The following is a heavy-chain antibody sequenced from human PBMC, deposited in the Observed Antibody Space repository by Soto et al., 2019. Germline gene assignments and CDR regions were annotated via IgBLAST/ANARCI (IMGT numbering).Heavy chain of an antibody. CDR1: GFTFSNYE. D-gene: IGHD6-19*01. J-gene: IGHJ6*02. CDR3: AKALAVAVPFYYGMDV. Sequence: LRLSCATSGFTFSNYEMTWVRQAPGKGLEWVSGISRSGGSTLYADSVKGRFTISRDNSMNTLYLQVSSLRPEDTAVYYCAKALAVAVPFYYGMDVWGQGTTVTVSS. CDR2: ISRSGGST. V-gene: IGHV3-23*01.